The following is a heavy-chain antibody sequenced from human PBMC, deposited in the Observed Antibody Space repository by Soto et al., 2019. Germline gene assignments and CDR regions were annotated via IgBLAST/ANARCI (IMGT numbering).Heavy chain of an antibody. CDR1: GGSISSYY. J-gene: IGHJ6*03. CDR3: ARSYRRYCSGVIFYSYYYYYMVV. V-gene: IGHV4-59*01. CDR2: IYYSGST. D-gene: IGHD2-15*01. Sequence: SEMSLTCTVSGGSISSYYWSWIRQPPGKGLEWIGYIYYSGSTNYNPSLKSRVTISVDTSKNQFSLKLSSVTAADTAVYYCARSYRRYCSGVIFYSYYYYYMVVWCKGITVTVFS.